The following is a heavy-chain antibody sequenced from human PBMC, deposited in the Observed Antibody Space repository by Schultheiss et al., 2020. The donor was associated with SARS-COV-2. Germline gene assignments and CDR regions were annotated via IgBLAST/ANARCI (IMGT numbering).Heavy chain of an antibody. CDR3: ARDPSPLDRGPDP. D-gene: IGHD1-14*01. CDR2: IIPIFGTA. CDR1: GYTFTSYG. Sequence: SVKVSCKASGYTFTSYGISWVRQAPGQGLEWMGGIIPIFGTANYAQKFQGRVTITADKSTSTAYMELSSLRSEDTAVYYCARDPSPLDRGPDPWGQGTLVTVSS. J-gene: IGHJ5*02. V-gene: IGHV1-69*06.